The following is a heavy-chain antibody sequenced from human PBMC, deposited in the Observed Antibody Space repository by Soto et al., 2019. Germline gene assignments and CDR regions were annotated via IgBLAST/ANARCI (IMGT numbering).Heavy chain of an antibody. V-gene: IGHV4-61*01. Sequence: NPSETLSLTCTVSGGSVSSGSYYWSWIRQPPGKGLEWIGYIYYSGSTNYNPSLKSRVTISVDTSKNQFSLKLSSVTAADTAVYYCARGIRDSSGSLFDYWGQGTLVTAPQ. CDR2: IYYSGST. J-gene: IGHJ4*02. D-gene: IGHD3-22*01. CDR3: ARGIRDSSGSLFDY. CDR1: GGSVSSGSYY.